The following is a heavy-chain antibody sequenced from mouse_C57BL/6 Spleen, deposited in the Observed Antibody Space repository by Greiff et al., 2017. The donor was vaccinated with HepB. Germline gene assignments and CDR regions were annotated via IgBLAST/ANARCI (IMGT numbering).Heavy chain of an antibody. CDR2: IYPGSGST. D-gene: IGHD2-4*01. Sequence: VQLQQPGAELVKPGASVKMSCKASGYTFTSYWITWVKQRPGQGLEWIGDIYPGSGSTNYNEKFKSKATLTVDTSSSTAYMRLSSLTSADSAVYYCARSTMITFDYWGQGTTLTVSS. V-gene: IGHV1-55*01. J-gene: IGHJ2*01. CDR3: ARSTMITFDY. CDR1: GYTFTSYW.